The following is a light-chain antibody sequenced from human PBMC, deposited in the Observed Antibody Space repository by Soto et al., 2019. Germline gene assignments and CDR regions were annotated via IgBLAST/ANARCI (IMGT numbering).Light chain of an antibody. Sequence: AIQLTQSPSSLSASVGDRVAIICRASQDIRGALAWYQQKPGKAPKLLIYDVSSLESGVPSRFSGSGSGTDFTFTISSLQPEDFATYYCQQFNVYPITFGQGTRLEIK. J-gene: IGKJ5*01. CDR3: QQFNVYPIT. V-gene: IGKV1-13*02. CDR2: DVS. CDR1: QDIRGA.